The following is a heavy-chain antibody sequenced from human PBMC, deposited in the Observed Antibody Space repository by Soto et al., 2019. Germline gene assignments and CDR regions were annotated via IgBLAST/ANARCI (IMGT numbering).Heavy chain of an antibody. Sequence: QVQLQESGPRLVKPSQTLSLTCTVSGGSISSDDYYWSWIRQPPGKGPEWVGYISYSGTTDYNPSPNSRIAIPLDPSKSQFSLQLSSVTPADTAVYFCARWSGVGVAGMDVWGQGTTVTVSS. J-gene: IGHJ6*02. V-gene: IGHV4-30-4*01. CDR2: ISYSGTT. CDR3: ARWSGVGVAGMDV. CDR1: GGSISSDDYY. D-gene: IGHD3-10*01.